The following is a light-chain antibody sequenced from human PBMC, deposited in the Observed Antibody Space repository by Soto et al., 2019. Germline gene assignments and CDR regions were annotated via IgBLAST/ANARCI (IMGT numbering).Light chain of an antibody. CDR1: QSISRS. Sequence: DIQMTQSPSTLSASVGDRVTITCRASQSISRSLAWYQQNPGKAPKLLIFDASSLESGVPSRFSGSGSGTEFTLTISSLQPDDFATYYCQQSYGIPQTFGPGTKVEIK. V-gene: IGKV1-5*01. J-gene: IGKJ1*01. CDR2: DAS. CDR3: QQSYGIPQT.